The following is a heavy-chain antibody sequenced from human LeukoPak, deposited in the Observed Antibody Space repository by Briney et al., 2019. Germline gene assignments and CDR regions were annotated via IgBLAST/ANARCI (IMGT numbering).Heavy chain of an antibody. Sequence: GGSLRLSCAGSGFTLNDYYVNWLRQAPGKGLEWISYISSNSGAVNYADSVKGRFTMSRDYAKNSVYLEMTSLRGEDTEVYYCARVRNTVFWGQGILVTVSS. CDR2: ISSNSGAV. CDR3: ARVRNTVF. J-gene: IGHJ1*01. CDR1: GFTLNDYY. D-gene: IGHD2/OR15-2a*01. V-gene: IGHV3-11*01.